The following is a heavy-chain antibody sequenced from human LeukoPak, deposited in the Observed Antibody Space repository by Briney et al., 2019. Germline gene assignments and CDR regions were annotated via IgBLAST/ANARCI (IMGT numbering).Heavy chain of an antibody. V-gene: IGHV4-34*01. CDR3: ARGSEDNWNDLLWAFDI. D-gene: IGHD1-20*01. Sequence: SETLSLTCAVYGGSFSGYYWNWIRQPPGKGLEWIGEINHSGSTNYNPSLKSRVTISVDTSKNQFSLKLSSVTAADTAVYYCARGSEDNWNDLLWAFDIWGQGTMVTVSS. CDR1: GGSFSGYY. CDR2: INHSGST. J-gene: IGHJ3*02.